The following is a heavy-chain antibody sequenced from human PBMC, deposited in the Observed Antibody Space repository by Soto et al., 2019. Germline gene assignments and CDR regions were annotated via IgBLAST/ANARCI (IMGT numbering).Heavy chain of an antibody. J-gene: IGHJ4*02. CDR2: ITPSSGST. V-gene: IGHV1-46*01. D-gene: IGHD4-17*01. Sequence: QVQLVQSGAEVKNPGASVKISCKASGYTFTTYYMHWLRQARGQGLEWMGIITPSSGSTRYEQKFQYRVTMTRDTSTSTVYMELGSLRSEDTAVYYCAGAVSTKTAPIDYWGQGTLVTVSS. CDR3: AGAVSTKTAPIDY. CDR1: GYTFTTYY.